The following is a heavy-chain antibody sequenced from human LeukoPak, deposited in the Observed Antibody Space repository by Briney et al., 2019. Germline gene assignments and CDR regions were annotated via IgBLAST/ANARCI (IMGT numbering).Heavy chain of an antibody. Sequence: GGSLRLSCAASGFTVSSNYMSWVRQAPGKGLEWVSVIYSGGSTYYSDSVKGRFTISRDNSKNTLYLQMNSLGAEDTAVYYCARDSIGAFDYWGQGTLVTVSS. D-gene: IGHD3-16*01. CDR1: GFTVSSNY. V-gene: IGHV3-66*02. J-gene: IGHJ4*02. CDR3: ARDSIGAFDY. CDR2: IYSGGST.